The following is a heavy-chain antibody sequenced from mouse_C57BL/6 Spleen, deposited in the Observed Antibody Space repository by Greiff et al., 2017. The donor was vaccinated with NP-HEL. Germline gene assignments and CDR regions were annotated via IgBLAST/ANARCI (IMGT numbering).Heavy chain of an antibody. CDR3: AISSPYYAMDC. CDR2: ISSGSSTI. CDR1: GFTFSDYG. D-gene: IGHD1-1*01. J-gene: IGHJ4*01. Sequence: DVKLVESGGGLVKPGGSLKLSCAASGFTFSDYGMHWVRQAPEKGLEWVAYISSGSSTIYYADTVKGRFTISRDKAKNTLFLQMTSLRSEDTAMYYCAISSPYYAMDCWGQGTSVTVAS. V-gene: IGHV5-17*01.